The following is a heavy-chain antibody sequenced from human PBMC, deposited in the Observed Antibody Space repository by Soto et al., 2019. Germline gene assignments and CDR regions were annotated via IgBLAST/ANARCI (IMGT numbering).Heavy chain of an antibody. D-gene: IGHD2-15*01. CDR2: IDYNEINQ. CDR3: ARDFCPVPACYDL. J-gene: IGHJ4*02. CDR1: GFTFSNYG. Sequence: QEQLVESGGGVVQPGRSLRLSCVASGFTFSNYGMHWVRQAPGKGLEWVAGIDYNEINQYYIDTVKGRFTISRDQSKNTLYRHMNSLRAEDTSVYYCARDFCPVPACYDLWGQGVLVTVSS. V-gene: IGHV3-33*01.